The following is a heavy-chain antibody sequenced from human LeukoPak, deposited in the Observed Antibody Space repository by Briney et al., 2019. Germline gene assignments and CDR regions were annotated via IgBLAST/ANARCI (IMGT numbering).Heavy chain of an antibody. CDR2: ISSSSGTI. D-gene: IGHD3-10*01. CDR3: ARDWFNDY. Sequence: GGSLRLSCAASGFTFGSNGMNWVRQAPGKGLEWVSYISSSSGTIYYADSVKGRFTISRDNAKNSLYLQMNSLRAEDTAVYYCARDWFNDYWGQGTLATVSS. J-gene: IGHJ4*02. CDR1: GFTFGSNG. V-gene: IGHV3-48*01.